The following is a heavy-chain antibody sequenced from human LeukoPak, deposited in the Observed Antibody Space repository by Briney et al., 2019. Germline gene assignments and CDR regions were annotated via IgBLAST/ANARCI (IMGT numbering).Heavy chain of an antibody. CDR2: IAGDSGST. CDR1: EFTFSTYV. J-gene: IGHJ4*02. D-gene: IGHD2-8*01. CDR3: AKGSTNARPYYFDY. Sequence: GGSLRLSCAASEFTFSTYVMSWVRQAPGRGLEWVSAIAGDSGSTYHADSVKGRFTISRDNSKNTLYLQMNGLRAEDTAVYYCAKGSTNARPYYFDYWGQGSLVTVSS. V-gene: IGHV3-23*01.